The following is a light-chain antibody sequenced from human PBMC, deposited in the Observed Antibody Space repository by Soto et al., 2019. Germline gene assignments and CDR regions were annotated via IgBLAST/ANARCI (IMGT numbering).Light chain of an antibody. CDR1: SSDVGGYNY. CDR2: EVN. CDR3: TSYTSSTTPV. V-gene: IGLV2-14*01. J-gene: IGLJ3*02. Sequence: QSALTQPASVSGSPGQSITISCTGTSSDVGGYNYVSWYQQHPGKAPKLMIYEVNNRPSGVSNRFSGSKSGNTASLTISGLPAEDEADYYCTSYTSSTTPVFGGGTKLTVL.